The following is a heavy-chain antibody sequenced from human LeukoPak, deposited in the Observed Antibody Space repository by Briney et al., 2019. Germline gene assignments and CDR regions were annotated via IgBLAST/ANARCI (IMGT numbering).Heavy chain of an antibody. Sequence: PGGSLRLSCAGSGFIFSHYAMHWVRQAPGKGLEWVSFIRYDGSNKYYADSVKGRFSISRDNSKNTLYLQMHSLRGEDTAIYYCVADRVGVPGFYLDSWGQGTLVTVSS. D-gene: IGHD1-26*01. CDR1: GFIFSHYA. CDR2: IRYDGSNK. V-gene: IGHV3-30*02. J-gene: IGHJ4*02. CDR3: VADRVGVPGFYLDS.